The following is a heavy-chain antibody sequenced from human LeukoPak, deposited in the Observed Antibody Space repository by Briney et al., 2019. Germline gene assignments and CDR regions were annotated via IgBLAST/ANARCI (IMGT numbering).Heavy chain of an antibody. V-gene: IGHV4-34*01. D-gene: IGHD2-15*01. J-gene: IGHJ5*02. CDR2: INHSGST. Sequence: SETLSLTCAVYGGSFSGYYWSWIRQPPGKGLEWIGEINHSGSTNYNPSLKCRVTISVDTSKNQFSLKLSSVTAADTAVYYCARGPIVVVVAATLGAWFDPWGQGTLVTVSS. CDR3: ARGPIVVVVAATLGAWFDP. CDR1: GGSFSGYY.